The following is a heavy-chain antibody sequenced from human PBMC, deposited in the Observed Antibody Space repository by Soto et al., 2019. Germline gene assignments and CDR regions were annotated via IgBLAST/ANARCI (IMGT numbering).Heavy chain of an antibody. CDR3: ARFGRGYGDYGELRY. V-gene: IGHV3-48*02. CDR1: GFTFSSHS. Sequence: EVQLVESGGGLVQRGGSLRLSFAASGFTFSSHSMNWVRQAPGKGLEWVSYISSSSSTIYYADSVKGRFTISRDNAKNSLYLQMNSLRDEDTAVYYCARFGRGYGDYGELRYWGQGTLVTVSS. D-gene: IGHD4-17*01. J-gene: IGHJ4*02. CDR2: ISSSSSTI.